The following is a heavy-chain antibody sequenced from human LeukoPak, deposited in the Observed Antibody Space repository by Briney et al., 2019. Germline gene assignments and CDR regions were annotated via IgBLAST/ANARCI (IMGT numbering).Heavy chain of an antibody. Sequence: GGSLRLSCAASGFTFSSYAIHWVRQAPGKGLEWVAVISHDGSNKYYADSVKGRFTISRDNSKNALYLQMNSLRAEDTAVYYCARGSGIVGAITQVFDYWGQGTLVTVSS. D-gene: IGHD1-26*01. CDR3: ARGSGIVGAITQVFDY. J-gene: IGHJ4*02. CDR2: ISHDGSNK. V-gene: IGHV3-30*04. CDR1: GFTFSSYA.